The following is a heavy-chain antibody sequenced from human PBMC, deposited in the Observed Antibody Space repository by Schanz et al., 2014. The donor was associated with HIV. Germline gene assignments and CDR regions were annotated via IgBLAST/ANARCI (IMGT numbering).Heavy chain of an antibody. CDR1: GFTFSSYA. J-gene: IGHJ6*02. Sequence: VQLVESGGGVVQPGRSLRLSCAASGFTFSSYAMTWVRQAPGKGLEWVSAISGSGGSTYYTDSVKGRFTISRDNSKNTLYLQMNSLRAEDTAVYYCARRDYGDYYYYYGMDVWGQGTTVTVSS. CDR3: ARRDYGDYYYYYGMDV. V-gene: IGHV3-23*04. D-gene: IGHD4-17*01. CDR2: ISGSGGST.